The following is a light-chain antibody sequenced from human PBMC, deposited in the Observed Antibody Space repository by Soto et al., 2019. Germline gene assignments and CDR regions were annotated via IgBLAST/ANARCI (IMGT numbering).Light chain of an antibody. V-gene: IGLV2-11*01. J-gene: IGLJ2*01. CDR1: SSDVGSSKY. CDR2: DVN. CDR3: CSYAGRDTYVV. Sequence: QSALTQPRSVSGSPGQSVTISCTGTSSDVGSSKYVSWYQQHPGKAPKLMIYDVNKRPSGVPDRFSGSKSANTASLTISGLQAEDEADYSCCSYAGRDTYVVFGGGTKVTVL.